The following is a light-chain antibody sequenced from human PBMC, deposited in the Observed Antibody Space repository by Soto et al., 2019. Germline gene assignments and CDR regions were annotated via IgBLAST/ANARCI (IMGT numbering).Light chain of an antibody. CDR2: KAS. CDR1: QSISSW. CDR3: QQFNSYSWT. J-gene: IGKJ1*01. V-gene: IGKV1-5*03. Sequence: DIQMTQSPSTLSASVGDRVTITCRASQSISSWLAWYQQKPGTAPKLLIYKASNLDSGVPSRFSGSGSGTEFTLTISSLQPDDFATYYCQQFNSYSWTFGQGTKVEIK.